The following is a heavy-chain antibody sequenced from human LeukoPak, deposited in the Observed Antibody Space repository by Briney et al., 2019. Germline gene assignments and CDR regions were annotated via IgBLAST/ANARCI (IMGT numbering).Heavy chain of an antibody. CDR2: IYYSGRT. CDR1: GGSISNYY. D-gene: IGHD2-15*01. CDR3: ARSPGGGFDI. J-gene: IGHJ3*02. Sequence: PSDTLSLTCTVSGGSISNYYWSWIRQPPGKGLEWIGYIYYSGRTTCNPSLKSRVTISVDTSKNQVSLKLSSVTAADTAVYYCARSPGGGFDIWGQGTMVTVSS. V-gene: IGHV4-59*01.